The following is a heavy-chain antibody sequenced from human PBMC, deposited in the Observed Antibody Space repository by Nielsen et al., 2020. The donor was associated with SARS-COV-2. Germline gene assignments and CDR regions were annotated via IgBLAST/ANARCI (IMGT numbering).Heavy chain of an antibody. V-gene: IGHV3-30*04. Sequence: GESLKISCAASGFTFSSYDMHWVRQAPGKGLEWVAVISYDGSNKCYADSVKGRFTISRDNTKNSLFLQMNSLRAEDAAVYYCARRDSHSTTWYFDSWGQGTLVTVSS. D-gene: IGHD6-13*01. CDR1: GFTFSSYD. CDR3: ARRDSHSTTWYFDS. CDR2: ISYDGSNK. J-gene: IGHJ4*02.